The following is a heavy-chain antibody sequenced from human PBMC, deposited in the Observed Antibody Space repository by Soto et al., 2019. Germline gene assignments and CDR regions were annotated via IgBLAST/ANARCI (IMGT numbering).Heavy chain of an antibody. V-gene: IGHV1-69*01. Sequence: QVQLVQSGTEVRTPGSSVKVSCKASGDSLENLAISWVRQAPGQGFEWIGGVIPVLETTDYAQNLQDRLTITADESTTTVFMELSSLKSEDTAVYFCARDGRTLRYLEWPAAFDSWGQGTLVTVSS. CDR2: VIPVLETT. CDR1: GDSLENLA. D-gene: IGHD3-3*01. CDR3: ARDGRTLRYLEWPAAFDS. J-gene: IGHJ5*01.